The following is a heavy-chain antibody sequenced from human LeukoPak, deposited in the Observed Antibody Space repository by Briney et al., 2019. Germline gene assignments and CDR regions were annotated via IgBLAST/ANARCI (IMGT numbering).Heavy chain of an antibody. V-gene: IGHV4-39*01. Sequence: PSETLSLTCTVSGGSISRSSYYWGWIRQPPGKGLAWIGSVHHTGTTYYSPSLKSRVTISADTSKNQFSLKLTSVTAADTAVYYCARHSVGLSTFDPWGQGTLVTVSS. J-gene: IGHJ5*02. CDR2: VHHTGTT. CDR1: GGSISRSSYY. D-gene: IGHD2/OR15-2a*01. CDR3: ARHSVGLSTFDP.